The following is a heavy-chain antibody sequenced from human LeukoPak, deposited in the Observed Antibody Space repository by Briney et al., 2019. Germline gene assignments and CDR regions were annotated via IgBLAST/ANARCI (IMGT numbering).Heavy chain of an antibody. J-gene: IGHJ4*02. Sequence: GGSLRLSCAASGFTFSSYEMNWVRQAPGKGLEWVSYISSSGSTIYYADSVKGRFTISRDNAKNSLYLQMNSLRAEDTAVYYCARGHATYYYDSSGYYPFDYGGQGPLVTVSS. CDR2: ISSSGSTI. V-gene: IGHV3-48*03. D-gene: IGHD3-22*01. CDR3: ARGHATYYYDSSGYYPFDY. CDR1: GFTFSSYE.